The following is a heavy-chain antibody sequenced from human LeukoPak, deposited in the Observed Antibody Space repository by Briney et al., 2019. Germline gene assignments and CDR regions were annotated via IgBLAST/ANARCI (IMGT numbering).Heavy chain of an antibody. CDR3: ASSVSVGGSDSSTYYFDY. CDR2: IIPIFGTA. J-gene: IGHJ4*02. CDR1: GGTFSSYA. V-gene: IGHV1-69*06. Sequence: SVKVSCKASGGTFSSYAISWVRQAPGQGLEWMGGIIPIFGTANYAQKFQGRVTITADKSTSTAYMELSSLRSEDTAVYYCASSVSVGGSDSSTYYFDYWGQGTLVTVSS. D-gene: IGHD4-23*01.